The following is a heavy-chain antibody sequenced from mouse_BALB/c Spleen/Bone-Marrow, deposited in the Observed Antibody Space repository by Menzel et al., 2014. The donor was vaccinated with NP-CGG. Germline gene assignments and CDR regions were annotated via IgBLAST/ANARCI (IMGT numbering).Heavy chain of an antibody. Sequence: QVQLKQSGAELVKPGASVKLSCKASCYTFTSYYMYWVKQRPGQGLEWIGGINPSNGGTNFNEKFKSKATLTVDKSSSTAYMQLSSLTSGDSAVYYCTRDHYYYGSSYWYFDVWGAGTTVTVSS. V-gene: IGHV1S81*02. D-gene: IGHD1-1*01. CDR1: CYTFTSYY. CDR3: TRDHYYYGSSYWYFDV. J-gene: IGHJ1*01. CDR2: INPSNGGT.